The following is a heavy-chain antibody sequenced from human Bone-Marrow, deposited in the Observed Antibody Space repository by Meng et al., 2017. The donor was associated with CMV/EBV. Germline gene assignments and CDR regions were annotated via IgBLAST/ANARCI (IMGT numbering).Heavy chain of an antibody. Sequence: SDTLSLTCTVSGGSISSYYWSWIRQPPGKGLEWIGYIYYSGSTNYNPSLKSRVTISVDTSKNQFSLKLSSVTAADTAVYYCARGTLFGSDAFDIWGQGTMVTVSS. CDR2: IYYSGST. CDR1: GGSISSYY. V-gene: IGHV4-59*01. D-gene: IGHD2-15*01. J-gene: IGHJ3*02. CDR3: ARGTLFGSDAFDI.